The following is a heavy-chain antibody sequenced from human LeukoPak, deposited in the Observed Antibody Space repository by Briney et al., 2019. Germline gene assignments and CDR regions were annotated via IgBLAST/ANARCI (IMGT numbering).Heavy chain of an antibody. CDR1: GGSISSSSYH. D-gene: IGHD5-12*01. CDR2: IYYSGST. CDR3: ARGVRRGYSAYGRVSGDAFDI. V-gene: IGHV4-39*07. Sequence: PSETLSLTCTVSGGSISSSSYHWGWIRQPPGKGLEWIGTIYYSGSTYYSPSHKSRVTISVDRSKNQFSLKLSSVTAADTAVYYCARGVRRGYSAYGRVSGDAFDIWGQGTMVTVSS. J-gene: IGHJ3*02.